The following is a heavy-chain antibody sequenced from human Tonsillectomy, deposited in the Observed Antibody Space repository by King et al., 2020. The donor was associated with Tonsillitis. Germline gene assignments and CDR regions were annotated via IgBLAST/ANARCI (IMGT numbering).Heavy chain of an antibody. V-gene: IGHV3-21*01. Sequence: VQLVESGGGLVKPGGSLRLSCAASGFTFNYYTMNWVRQAPGKGLEWVSSISSSGSVLYYADSVKGRFTISRDNAKNSLYLQMNSLRAGDTAVYYCAGVGGDPDAFDIWGQGTMVTVSS. J-gene: IGHJ3*02. D-gene: IGHD3-10*01. CDR3: AGVGGDPDAFDI. CDR2: ISSSGSVL. CDR1: GFTFNYYT.